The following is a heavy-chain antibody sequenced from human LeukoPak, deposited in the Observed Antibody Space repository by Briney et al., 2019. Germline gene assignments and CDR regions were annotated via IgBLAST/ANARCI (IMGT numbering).Heavy chain of an antibody. Sequence: ASVKVSCKASGYMFTSYDINWVRQATGQGLEWMGWMNPDSGKKGQAQKFQGRITMTRNTSISTAYMELSSLGPEDTAVYYCAKYKGGDYIDSGKGYYLDHWGQGTPVTVSS. D-gene: IGHD3-16*01. CDR2: MNPDSGKK. CDR3: AKYKGGDYIDSGKGYYLDH. CDR1: GYMFTSYD. V-gene: IGHV1-8*01. J-gene: IGHJ4*02.